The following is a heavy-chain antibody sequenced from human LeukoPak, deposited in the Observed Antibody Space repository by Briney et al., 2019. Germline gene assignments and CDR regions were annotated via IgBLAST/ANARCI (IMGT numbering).Heavy chain of an antibody. CDR3: ARTPTGDRVIDY. D-gene: IGHD1-1*01. CDR2: IYYSRST. Sequence: PSETLSLTCTVSGGSISSYYWSWIRQPPGKGLEWIGYIYYSRSTNYNPSLKSRVTISVDTSKNQFSLKLSSVTAADTAVYYCARTPTGDRVIDYWGQGTLVTVSS. CDR1: GGSISSYY. J-gene: IGHJ4*02. V-gene: IGHV4-59*01.